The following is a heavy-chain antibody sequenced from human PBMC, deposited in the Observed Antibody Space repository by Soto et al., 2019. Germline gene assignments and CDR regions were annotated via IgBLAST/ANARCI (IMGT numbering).Heavy chain of an antibody. J-gene: IGHJ4*02. D-gene: IGHD4-17*01. V-gene: IGHV1-18*01. Sequence: QVQLVQSGAEVKKPGASVKVSCKASGYTFTGYSVGWVRQAPGQGLEWMGWLSAYNGNTNYAQKFQDRLTMTTDASTSTAYMELRSLRSDDTAVYYCARPSGSYGDYAWSLKYWAQGTLVTVSS. CDR1: GYTFTGYS. CDR3: ARPSGSYGDYAWSLKY. CDR2: LSAYNGNT.